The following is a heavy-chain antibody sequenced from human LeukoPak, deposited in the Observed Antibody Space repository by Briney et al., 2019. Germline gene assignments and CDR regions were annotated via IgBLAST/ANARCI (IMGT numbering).Heavy chain of an antibody. CDR3: ARVSVGATLIFDY. Sequence: GGSLRLSCAASGFTFSSYGMSWVRQAPGKGLEWVSAISGSCGSIYYADSVKGRFTISRDNAKNSLYLQMNSLRAEDTAVYYCARVSVGATLIFDYWGQGTLVTVSS. V-gene: IGHV3-21*01. J-gene: IGHJ4*02. D-gene: IGHD1-26*01. CDR2: ISGSCGSI. CDR1: GFTFSSYG.